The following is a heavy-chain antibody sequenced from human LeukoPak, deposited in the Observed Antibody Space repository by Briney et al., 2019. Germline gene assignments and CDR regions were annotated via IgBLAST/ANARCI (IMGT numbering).Heavy chain of an antibody. D-gene: IGHD3-22*01. V-gene: IGHV3-30-3*01. CDR2: ISYDGSHK. CDR3: ARGIQTYYYDSSPPYYFDY. CDR1: SFTFSKYA. Sequence: PGRSLRLSCAASSFTFSKYAMHWVRQAPGKGLEWVAVISYDGSHKFYADSVKGRFTIYRDNSNNTMDLQMNSLRADDTAVYYCARGIQTYYYDSSPPYYFDYWGQGTLVTVSS. J-gene: IGHJ4*02.